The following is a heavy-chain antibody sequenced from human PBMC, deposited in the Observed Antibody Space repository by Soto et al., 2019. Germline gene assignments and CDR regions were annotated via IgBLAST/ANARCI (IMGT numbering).Heavy chain of an antibody. D-gene: IGHD3-10*01. CDR3: VRSAAGTGWFDP. J-gene: IGHJ5*02. CDR1: GGSITNYY. Sequence: QVQLQESGPGLVKPSETLSLTCTVSGGSITNYYWNWLRQPAGEGLEWIGRIYKGGTTDYNPPLKSRLTLSIDTSSNQFSLRLTSVTAADSATYYCVRSAAGTGWFDPWGQGTLVTVSS. V-gene: IGHV4-4*07. CDR2: IYKGGTT.